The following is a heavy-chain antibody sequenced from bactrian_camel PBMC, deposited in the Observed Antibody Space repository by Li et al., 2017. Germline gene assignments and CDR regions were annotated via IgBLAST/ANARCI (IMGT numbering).Heavy chain of an antibody. CDR2: IHAYTGMT. Sequence: DVQLVESGGGSVQAGGSLRLSCQVSGYLYGGNCLGWFRQAPGKEREGVASIHAYTGMTAYAESVKGRFTISKDNAKKTLYLQMNDLNPEDTAMYYCAISFVPVPSAGYCYTSDYWGQGTQVTVS. CDR3: AISFVPVPSAGYCYTSDY. V-gene: IGHV3S31*01. CDR1: GYLYGGNC. D-gene: IGHD2*01. J-gene: IGHJ4*01.